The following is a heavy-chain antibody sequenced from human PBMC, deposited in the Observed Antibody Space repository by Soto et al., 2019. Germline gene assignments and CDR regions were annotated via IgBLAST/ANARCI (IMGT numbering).Heavy chain of an antibody. D-gene: IGHD3-10*01. CDR3: ARDTPLITMVRGVMGY. V-gene: IGHV1-2*02. CDR1: GYTFTGYY. CDR2: INPNSGDT. J-gene: IGHJ4*02. Sequence: QVQLVQSGAEVKKPGASVKVSCKASGYTFTGYYMHWVRQAPGQGLEWMGWINPNSGDTNYAQKFQGRVTMTRDTSISTAYMELSRLRSDDTAVYYCARDTPLITMVRGVMGYWGQGTLVTVSS.